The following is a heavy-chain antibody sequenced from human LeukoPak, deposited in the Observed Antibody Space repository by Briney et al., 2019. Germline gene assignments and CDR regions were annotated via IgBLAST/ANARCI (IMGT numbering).Heavy chain of an antibody. J-gene: IGHJ5*02. CDR2: INSDGSST. CDR3: ARGSGAWFGEFRYNWFDP. V-gene: IGHV3-74*01. CDR1: GFTFSSYW. Sequence: GGSLRLSCAASGFTFSSYWMHWVRQAPGKGLVWVSRINSDGSSTSYADFVKGRFTISRDNAKNTLYLQMNSLRAEDTAVYYCARGSGAWFGEFRYNWFDPWGQGTLVTVSS. D-gene: IGHD3-10*01.